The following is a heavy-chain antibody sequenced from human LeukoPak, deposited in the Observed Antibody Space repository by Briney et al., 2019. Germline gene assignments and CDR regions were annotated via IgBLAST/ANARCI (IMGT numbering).Heavy chain of an antibody. CDR1: GGSISSYY. Sequence: SETLSLTCTVSGGSISSYYWNWIRQPAGKGLEWIGRIHTSGSTNYNPSLKSRVTMSVDTSKSQFSLKLSSVTAADTAVYYCAGLLRNYYYGMDVWGQGTTVTVSS. J-gene: IGHJ6*02. V-gene: IGHV4-4*07. CDR3: AGLLRNYYYGMDV. CDR2: IHTSGST. D-gene: IGHD3-3*01.